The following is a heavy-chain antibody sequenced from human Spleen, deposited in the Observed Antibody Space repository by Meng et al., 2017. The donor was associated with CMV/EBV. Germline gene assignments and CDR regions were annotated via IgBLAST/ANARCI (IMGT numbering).Heavy chain of an antibody. CDR3: ARLEWLLYGMDV. CDR2: INHSGTT. V-gene: IGHV4-34*01. CDR1: GGSFNSYY. Sequence: SETLSLTCAVYGGSFNSYYWTWIRQPPGKELEWIGEINHSGTTNYNPSLKSRVTISADTSKKQFSLKLTSVTAADTAVYYCARLEWLLYGMDVWGQGTTVTVSS. D-gene: IGHD3-3*01. J-gene: IGHJ6*02.